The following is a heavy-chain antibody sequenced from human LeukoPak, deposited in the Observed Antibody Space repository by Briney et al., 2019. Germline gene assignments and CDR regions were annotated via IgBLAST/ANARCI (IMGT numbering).Heavy chain of an antibody. CDR2: INAGNGNT. V-gene: IGHV1-3*01. CDR3: ARDMVRGVIFLAP. CDR1: GYTFTSYD. Sequence: ASVKVSCKASGYTFTSYDINWVRQAPGQRLEWMGWINAGNGNTKYSQKFQGRVTITRDTSASTAYMELSSLRSEDTAVYYCARDMVRGVIFLAPWGQGTLVTVSS. J-gene: IGHJ5*02. D-gene: IGHD3-10*01.